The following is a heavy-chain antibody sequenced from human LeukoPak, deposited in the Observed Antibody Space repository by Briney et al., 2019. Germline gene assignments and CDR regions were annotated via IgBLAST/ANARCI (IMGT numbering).Heavy chain of an antibody. CDR2: INSDGSST. D-gene: IGHD1-26*01. Sequence: GGSLRLSCAASGFTFSTYWMYWVRHAPGKGLVWVSRINSDGSSTSYADSVKGRFTISRDNAKNTLYLQMNSLRAEDTAVYYCAKGGGSGNYAQYYFDYWGQGAPVTVSS. V-gene: IGHV3-74*01. CDR3: AKGGGSGNYAQYYFDY. J-gene: IGHJ4*02. CDR1: GFTFSTYW.